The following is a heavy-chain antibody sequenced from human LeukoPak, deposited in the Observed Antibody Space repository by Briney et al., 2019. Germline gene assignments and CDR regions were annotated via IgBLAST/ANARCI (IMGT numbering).Heavy chain of an antibody. CDR3: ARDKYSSSSYYFDY. CDR2: IWYDGSNK. V-gene: IGHV3-33*01. Sequence: AGGSLRLSGAAPGFTFSSYGMHWVRQAPGKGLEWVAVIWYDGSNKYYADSVKGRFTISRDNSKNTPYLQMNSLRAEDTAVYYCARDKYSSSSYYFDYWGQGTLVTVSS. D-gene: IGHD6-6*01. J-gene: IGHJ4*02. CDR1: GFTFSSYG.